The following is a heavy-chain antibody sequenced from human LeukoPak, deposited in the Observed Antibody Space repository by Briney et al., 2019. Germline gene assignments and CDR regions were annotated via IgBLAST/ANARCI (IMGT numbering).Heavy chain of an antibody. J-gene: IGHJ4*02. CDR1: GYSFTSYW. D-gene: IGHD3-22*01. CDR3: ARRGYYYDSSGYYYANYFDY. CDR2: IYPGDSDT. V-gene: IGHV5-51*01. Sequence: GESLKISCEGSGYSFTSYWIGWVRQMPGKGLEWMGIIYPGDSDTRYSPSFQGQVTISADKSISTAYLQWSSLKASDTAMYYCARRGYYYDSSGYYYANYFDYWGQGTLVTVSS.